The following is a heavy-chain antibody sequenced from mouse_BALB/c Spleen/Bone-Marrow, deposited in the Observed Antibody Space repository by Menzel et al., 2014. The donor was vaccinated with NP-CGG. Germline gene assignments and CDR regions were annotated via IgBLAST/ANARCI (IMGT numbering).Heavy chain of an antibody. CDR2: INPDSSTI. CDR3: ARQGYYGYSDY. J-gene: IGHJ2*01. D-gene: IGHD1-2*01. V-gene: IGHV4-1*02. CDR1: GFDSSRYW. Sequence: EVKLLESGGGLVQPGGSLKLSCAASGFDSSRYWMSWVRQAPGKGLEWIGEINPDSSTINYTPSLKDKFITSRDNAKNTLYLQMRKVRSEDTALYYCARQGYYGYSDYWGQGTTLTVSS.